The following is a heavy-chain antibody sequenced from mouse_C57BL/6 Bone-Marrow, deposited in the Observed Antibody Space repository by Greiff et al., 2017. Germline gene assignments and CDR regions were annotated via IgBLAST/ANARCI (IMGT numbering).Heavy chain of an antibody. Sequence: QVQLQQPGAELVKPGASVKLSCKASGYTFTSYWMQWVKQRPGQGLEWIGEIDPSDSYTNYNQKFKGKATLTVDTSSRIAYMQLSSLTSEDSAVYYCAPAYWGQGTLVTVSA. J-gene: IGHJ3*01. V-gene: IGHV1-50*01. CDR3: APAY. CDR1: GYTFTSYW. CDR2: IDPSDSYT.